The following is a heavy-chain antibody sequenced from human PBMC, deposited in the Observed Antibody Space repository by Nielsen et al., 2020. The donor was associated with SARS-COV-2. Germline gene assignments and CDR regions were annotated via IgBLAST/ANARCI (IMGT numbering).Heavy chain of an antibody. D-gene: IGHD2-2*02. CDR1: GFTVGSNY. V-gene: IGHV3-53*04. CDR3: ARLYAGRIDAFDI. CDR2: IHGGGNT. Sequence: GESLKISCAVSGFTVGSNYMTWVRQAPGKGLESVSVIHGGGNTYYADSVKGRFTISRHSSNNTLFLQMNSLRAEDTAVYYCARLYAGRIDAFDIWGQGTMVTVS. J-gene: IGHJ3*02.